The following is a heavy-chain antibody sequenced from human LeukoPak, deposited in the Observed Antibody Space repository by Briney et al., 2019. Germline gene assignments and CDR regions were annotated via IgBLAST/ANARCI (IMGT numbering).Heavy chain of an antibody. D-gene: IGHD2-21*02. CDR2: ISSSSSYI. V-gene: IGHV3-21*01. J-gene: IGHJ4*02. CDR3: ARDPRDLYYFDY. Sequence: PGGSLRLSCAASGFTFSSYSMNWVRRAPGKGLEWVSSISSSSSYIYYADSVKGRFTISRDNAKNSLYLQMNSLRAEDTAVYYCARDPRDLYYFDYWGQGTLVTVSS. CDR1: GFTFSSYS.